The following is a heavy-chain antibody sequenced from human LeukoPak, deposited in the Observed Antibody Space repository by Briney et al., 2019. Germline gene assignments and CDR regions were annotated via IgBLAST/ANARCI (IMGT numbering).Heavy chain of an antibody. V-gene: IGHV3-48*03. CDR3: ARAVVGATLGY. J-gene: IGHJ4*02. Sequence: HLGGSLRLSCAASGFTFSSYEMNWVRQAPGKGLEWVSYISSSGSTIYYADSVKGRFTISRDNAKNSLYLQMNSLRAEDTAVYYCARAVVGATLGYWGQGTLVTVSS. CDR1: GFTFSSYE. D-gene: IGHD1-26*01. CDR2: ISSSGSTI.